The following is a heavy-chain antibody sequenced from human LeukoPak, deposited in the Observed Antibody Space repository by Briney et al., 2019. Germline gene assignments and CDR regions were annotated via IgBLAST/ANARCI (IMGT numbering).Heavy chain of an antibody. CDR1: GLTFSSYW. Sequence: GGSLRLSCAASGLTFSSYWMTWVRQAPGKGLEWVATIKYDGSAKYHVDSVKGRFTISRDNAKNSLYLQMNSLRVEDTAVYYCARVGPFGSDYFLDYWGQGTLVTVSS. CDR2: IKYDGSAK. D-gene: IGHD4-17*01. J-gene: IGHJ4*02. V-gene: IGHV3-7*05. CDR3: ARVGPFGSDYFLDY.